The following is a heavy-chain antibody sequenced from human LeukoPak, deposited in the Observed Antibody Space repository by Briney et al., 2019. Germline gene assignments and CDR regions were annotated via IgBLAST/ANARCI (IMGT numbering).Heavy chain of an antibody. J-gene: IGHJ4*02. CDR3: ARESVFWSGYYFDY. CDR2: IKQDGSEK. CDR1: GFTTSSYW. D-gene: IGHD3-3*01. V-gene: IGHV3-7*01. Sequence: GGSLRLSCAASGFTTSSYWMSLVRQAAGKGLEWVANIKQDGSEKYYVDSVKGRFTISRDNAKNSLYLQMNSLRAEDTAVYYCARESVFWSGYYFDYWGQGTLVTVSS.